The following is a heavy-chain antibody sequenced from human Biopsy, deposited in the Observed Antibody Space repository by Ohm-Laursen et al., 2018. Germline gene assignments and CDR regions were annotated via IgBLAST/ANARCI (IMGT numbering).Heavy chain of an antibody. CDR3: ARDPLNGHKHFDY. Sequence: GASVKVSCKASSYTFTDYNIHWMRQAPGQGLEWLGYINCKTGATNYAQKFQGTVTMTRDTSISTAYLALGSLRSADPAIYYVARDPLNGHKHFDYWGQGSLVTVSS. CDR2: INCKTGAT. J-gene: IGHJ4*02. CDR1: SYTFTDYN. V-gene: IGHV1-2*02. D-gene: IGHD2-8*01.